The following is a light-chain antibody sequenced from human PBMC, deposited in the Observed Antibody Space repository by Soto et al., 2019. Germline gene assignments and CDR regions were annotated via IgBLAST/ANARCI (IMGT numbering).Light chain of an antibody. CDR3: QQYGSSPGT. V-gene: IGKV3-20*01. CDR2: GAS. J-gene: IGKJ1*01. CDR1: QSVSSNY. Sequence: EIVLTQSPGTLSLSPGERDTLSCRASQSVSSNYLAWYQQKPGQAPRLLIYGASSRATGIPDRFSGSGSGTDFTLTISGLEPEDFAVYYCQQYGSSPGTFGQGTKVDIK.